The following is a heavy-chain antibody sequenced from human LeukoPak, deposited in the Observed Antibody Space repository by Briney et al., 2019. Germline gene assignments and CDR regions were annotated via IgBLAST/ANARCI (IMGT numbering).Heavy chain of an antibody. CDR1: GLSVSSNY. V-gene: IGHV3-66*01. Sequence: GGSLRLSCTTSGLSVSSNYMSWVRQAPGKGLEWVSVIYSDGGTYYADSVKGRFTISRDSSKNTVYLEMNSLRAEDTAVYHCARSLQVGGTKFTFFDYWGQGTLVTVSS. D-gene: IGHD1-26*01. CDR2: IYSDGGT. CDR3: ARSLQVGGTKFTFFDY. J-gene: IGHJ4*02.